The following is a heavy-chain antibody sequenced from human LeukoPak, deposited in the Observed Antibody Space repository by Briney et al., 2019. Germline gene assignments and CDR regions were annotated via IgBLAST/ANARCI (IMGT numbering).Heavy chain of an antibody. CDR1: GFAFSSYG. J-gene: IGHJ4*02. CDR2: ISNDGSKK. Sequence: GGSLRLSCAASGFAFSSYGMHWVRQAPGKGLDWVAVISNDGSKKYYADSVKGRFTISRDNSKNTLSLQVSSLRTEDTAVYYCAKDRYSYAFEYSDSWGQGTLVTVSS. CDR3: AKDRYSYAFEYSDS. V-gene: IGHV3-30*18. D-gene: IGHD5-18*01.